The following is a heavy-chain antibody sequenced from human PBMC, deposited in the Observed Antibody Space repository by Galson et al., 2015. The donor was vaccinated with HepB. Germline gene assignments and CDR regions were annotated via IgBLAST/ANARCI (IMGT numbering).Heavy chain of an antibody. CDR2: ISYDGSNK. J-gene: IGHJ4*02. D-gene: IGHD3-3*01. CDR3: ARAPPGIYDFWSGRTKYTRSYLDY. V-gene: IGHV3-30-3*01. Sequence: SLRLSCAASGFTFSSYAMHWVRQAPGKGLEWVAVISYDGSNKYYADSVKGRFTISRDNPKNTLYLQMNSLRAEDTAVYYCARAPPGIYDFWSGRTKYTRSYLDYWGQGTLVTVSS. CDR1: GFTFSSYA.